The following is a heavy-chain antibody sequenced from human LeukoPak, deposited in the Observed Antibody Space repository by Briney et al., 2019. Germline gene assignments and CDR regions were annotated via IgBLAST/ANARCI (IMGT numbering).Heavy chain of an antibody. CDR2: IRSKAYGGTT. D-gene: IGHD4-17*01. V-gene: IGHV3-49*05. CDR3: TRGVGEVREDYGDYGVDY. Sequence: KTGGSLRLSCTASGFTFGDYAMSWFRQAPGKGLEWVGFIRSKAYGGTTEYAASVKGRLTISRDDSKSIAYLQMNSLKTEDTAVYYCTRGVGEVREDYGDYGVDYWGQGTLVTVSS. J-gene: IGHJ4*02. CDR1: GFTFGDYA.